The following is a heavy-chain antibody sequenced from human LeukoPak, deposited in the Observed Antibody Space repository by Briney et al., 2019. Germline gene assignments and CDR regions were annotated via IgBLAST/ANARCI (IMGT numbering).Heavy chain of an antibody. CDR2: IYYSGST. V-gene: IGHV4-31*03. J-gene: IGHJ5*02. Sequence: SQTLSLTCTVSGGSISSGGYYWSWIRQHPGKGLEWIGYIYYSGSTNYNPSLKSRVTISVDTSKNQFSLKLSSVTAADTAVYYCARGGEYQLLYTNNWFDPWGQGTLVTVSS. CDR3: ARGGEYQLLYTNNWFDP. D-gene: IGHD2-2*02. CDR1: GGSISSGGYY.